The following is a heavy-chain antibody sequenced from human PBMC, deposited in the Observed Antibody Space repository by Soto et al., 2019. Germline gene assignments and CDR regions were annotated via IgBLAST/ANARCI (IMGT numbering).Heavy chain of an antibody. V-gene: IGHV1-2*02. J-gene: IGHJ5*02. D-gene: IGHD6-19*01. CDR3: AKGDSSWVSWFDP. CDR2: INPTTGAT. Sequence: QAQLVQSGAEVKKPGASVKVSCQASGYTFTAQYLHWGRKAPGEGLEWMGWINPTTGATRYAQKFQGRVTMTRDTSMSTAYLAVRSLRPDDTAVYYCAKGDSSWVSWFDPWGQGTLVTVSS. CDR1: GYTFTAQY.